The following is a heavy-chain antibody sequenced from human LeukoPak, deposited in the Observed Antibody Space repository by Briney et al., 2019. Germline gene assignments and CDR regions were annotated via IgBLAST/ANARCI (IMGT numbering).Heavy chain of an antibody. Sequence: SETLSLTCTVSGGSINSSSDYWGWLRQPPGKGLAWIERTYYNGSTYYNPSLKSRVTISVDTSKNQFSLKLSSVTAADTAVYYCARDSRYSSSWSHAFDIWGQGTMVTVSS. D-gene: IGHD6-13*01. CDR2: TYYNGST. CDR1: GGSINSSSDY. CDR3: ARDSRYSSSWSHAFDI. V-gene: IGHV4-39*02. J-gene: IGHJ3*02.